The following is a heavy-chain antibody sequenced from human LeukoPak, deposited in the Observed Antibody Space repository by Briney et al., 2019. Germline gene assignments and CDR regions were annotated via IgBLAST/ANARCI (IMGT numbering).Heavy chain of an antibody. CDR1: GFTFSSYA. CDR3: ARGRYSSTWPELFMDV. J-gene: IGHJ6*02. CDR2: IYSGGGT. D-gene: IGHD6-13*01. Sequence: GGSLRLSWAASGFTFSSYAMSWVRQAPGKGLEWVSVIYSGGGTYHADSVKGRFTISRDHSKNTLYLQRNSLRAEDTAVYYCARGRYSSTWPELFMDVWGQGTTVTVSS. V-gene: IGHV3-53*01.